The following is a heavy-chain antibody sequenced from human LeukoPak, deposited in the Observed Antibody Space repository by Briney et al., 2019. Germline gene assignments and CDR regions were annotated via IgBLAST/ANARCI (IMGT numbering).Heavy chain of an antibody. J-gene: IGHJ5*02. Sequence: GGSLRLSCAASGFTFSSYSMNWVRQAPGKGLEWVSYISSSSSTIYYADSVKGRFTISRDNAKKSLYLEMTNLRAGDTAVYYCATDGAGFDTWGQGVLVTVSS. V-gene: IGHV3-48*04. CDR1: GFTFSSYS. CDR2: ISSSSSTI. CDR3: ATDGAGFDT.